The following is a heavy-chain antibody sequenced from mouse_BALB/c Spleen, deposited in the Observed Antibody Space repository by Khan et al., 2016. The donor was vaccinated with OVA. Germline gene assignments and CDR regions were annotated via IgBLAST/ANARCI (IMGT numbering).Heavy chain of an antibody. V-gene: IGHV3-8*02. CDR2: MIYTGNT. CDR3: ARSTYRYAFVY. Sequence: EVQLQESGPSLVKPSQTLSLTCSVTGDSITSVYWNWIRKSPGNKLEYMGYMIYTGNTYYNPSLHSRISITRHTSKNQYYRQLNSVTTEDTATYYCARSTYRYAFVYWGQGTLVTVSA. D-gene: IGHD2-14*01. CDR1: GDSITSVY. J-gene: IGHJ3*01.